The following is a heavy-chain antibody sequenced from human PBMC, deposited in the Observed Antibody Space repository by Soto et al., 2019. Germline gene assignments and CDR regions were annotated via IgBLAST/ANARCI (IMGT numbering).Heavy chain of an antibody. V-gene: IGHV4-39*01. D-gene: IGHD3-3*01. CDR1: GGSISSSSYY. CDR2: IYYSGST. Sequence: PSETLSLTFTVSGGSISSSSYYWGWIRQPPGKGLEWIGSIYYSGSTYYNPSLKSRVTISVDTSKNQFSLKLSSVTAADTAVYYCASGPGSDFWSGLNWFDPWGQGTLVTVSS. J-gene: IGHJ5*02. CDR3: ASGPGSDFWSGLNWFDP.